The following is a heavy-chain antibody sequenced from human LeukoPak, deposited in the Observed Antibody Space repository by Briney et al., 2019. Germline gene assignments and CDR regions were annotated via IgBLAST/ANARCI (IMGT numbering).Heavy chain of an antibody. CDR1: GGSISSGGYY. J-gene: IGHJ5*02. D-gene: IGHD6-19*01. CDR3: ARKVLSKVAGTFSPNWFDP. CDR2: IYYSGST. V-gene: IGHV4-31*03. Sequence: PSKTLSLTCTVSGGSISSGGYYWSWIRQHPGKGLEWIGYIYYSGSTYYNPSLKSRVTISVDTSKNQFSLKLSSVTAADTAVYYCARKVLSKVAGTFSPNWFDPWGQGTLVTVSS.